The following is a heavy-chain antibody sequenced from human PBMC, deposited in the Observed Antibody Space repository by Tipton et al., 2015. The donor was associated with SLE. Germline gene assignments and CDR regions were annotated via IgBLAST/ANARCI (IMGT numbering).Heavy chain of an antibody. D-gene: IGHD3-10*01. CDR3: ASGGYGSGSHYLGGWFDP. J-gene: IGHJ5*02. CDR1: GGSISSYY. Sequence: TLSLTCTVSGGSISSYYWSWIRQSPGKGPEWIGYIYTSGSTNYNPSLKSRVTISADTSKNQFSLKLSSVTAADTAVYYCASGGYGSGSHYLGGWFDPWGRGTLVTVSS. V-gene: IGHV4-4*08. CDR2: IYTSGST.